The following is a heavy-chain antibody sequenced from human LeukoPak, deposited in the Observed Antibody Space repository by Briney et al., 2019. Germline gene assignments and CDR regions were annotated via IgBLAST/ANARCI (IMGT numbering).Heavy chain of an antibody. J-gene: IGHJ4*02. CDR1: GDSVSSNNAA. CDR2: TYYRSKWYN. Sequence: SQTLSLTCAISGDSVSSNNAAWNWIRQSPSRGLEWLGRTYYRSKWYNDYAVSVKSRITINPDTSKNQISLQLNSVTPEDTAVYYCVRDQWYCTNGVCYADYFDYWGQGTLVTVSS. CDR3: VRDQWYCTNGVCYADYFDY. D-gene: IGHD2-8*01. V-gene: IGHV6-1*01.